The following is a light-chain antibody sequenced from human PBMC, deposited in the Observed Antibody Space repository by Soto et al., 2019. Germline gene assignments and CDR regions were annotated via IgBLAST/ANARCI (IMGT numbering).Light chain of an antibody. CDR1: SSDVGGYDY. V-gene: IGLV2-14*01. Sequence: QSALTQPASASGSPGQSITISCTGTSSDVGGYDYVSWYQQYAGKAPKLTIYNVRNRPSGVSNRFSGSKSGTTASLTISGLQPEDEADYFCSSYANSGTVLFGGGTKLTVL. CDR2: NVR. J-gene: IGLJ2*01. CDR3: SSYANSGTVL.